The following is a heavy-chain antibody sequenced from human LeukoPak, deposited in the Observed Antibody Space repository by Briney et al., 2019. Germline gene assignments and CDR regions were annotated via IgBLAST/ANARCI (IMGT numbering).Heavy chain of an antibody. Sequence: GGSLRLSCAASGFTFSSYGMHWVRQAPDKGLGWVAVISYDGSNKYYADSVKSLFTISRDNSKNTLYLQMNSLRAEGTAVYYCAKERGYSLDYWGQGTLVTVSS. V-gene: IGHV3-30*18. CDR1: GFTFSSYG. J-gene: IGHJ4*02. D-gene: IGHD5-18*01. CDR2: ISYDGSNK. CDR3: AKERGYSLDY.